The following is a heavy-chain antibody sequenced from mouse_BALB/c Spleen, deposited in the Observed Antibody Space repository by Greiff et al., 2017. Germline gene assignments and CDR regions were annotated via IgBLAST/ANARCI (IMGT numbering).Heavy chain of an antibody. CDR2: IDPENGNT. D-gene: IGHD2-2*01. Sequence: EVQLQQSGAELVRPGALVKLSCKASGFNIKDYYMHWVKQRPEQGLEWIGWIDPENGNTIYDTKFQGKASITADTSSNTAYLQLSSLTSEDTAVYYCARGDYGYWFAYWGQGTLVTVSA. CDR3: ARGDYGYWFAY. CDR1: GFNIKDYY. V-gene: IGHV14-1*02. J-gene: IGHJ3*01.